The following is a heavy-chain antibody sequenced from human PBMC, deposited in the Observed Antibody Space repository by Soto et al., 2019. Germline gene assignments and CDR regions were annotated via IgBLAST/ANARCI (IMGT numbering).Heavy chain of an antibody. Sequence: EVQLVESGGGLVKPGGSLRLSCAASGFTFSSYSMNWVRQAPGKGLEWVSSNSSSSSYIYYADSVKGRFTISRDNAKNSLYLQVNSLRAEDTAVYYCAREGIAAALDYWGQGTLVTVSS. CDR3: AREGIAAALDY. J-gene: IGHJ4*02. CDR2: NSSSSSYI. D-gene: IGHD6-13*01. CDR1: GFTFSSYS. V-gene: IGHV3-21*01.